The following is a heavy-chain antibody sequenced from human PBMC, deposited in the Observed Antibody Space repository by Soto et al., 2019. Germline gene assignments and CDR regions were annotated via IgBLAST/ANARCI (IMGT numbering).Heavy chain of an antibody. D-gene: IGHD2-2*01. CDR2: INVANGNT. Sequence: ASVKVSCKASGYTFTSYAMHWVRQAPGQRLEWMGWINVANGNTGYSQNFQDRFTITRDTSATTAHMELSSLRSEDTAVYFCAREASTAGGSCYAHWGQGTLVTVSS. J-gene: IGHJ4*02. CDR1: GYTFTSYA. V-gene: IGHV1-3*01. CDR3: AREASTAGGSCYAH.